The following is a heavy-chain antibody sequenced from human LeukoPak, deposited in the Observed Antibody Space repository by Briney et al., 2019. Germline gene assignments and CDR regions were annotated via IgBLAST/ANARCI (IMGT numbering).Heavy chain of an antibody. CDR3: ARDRAAAGHYYYYMDV. V-gene: IGHV1-69*01. J-gene: IGHJ6*03. CDR1: GGTFSSYA. CDR2: IIPIFGTA. Sequence: SVKVSCKASGGTFSSYAISWVRQAPGQGLEWMGGIIPIFGTANYAQKFQGRVTITADESTSTAYMELSSLRSEDTAVYYCARDRAAAGHYYYYMDVWGKGTTVSVSS. D-gene: IGHD6-13*01.